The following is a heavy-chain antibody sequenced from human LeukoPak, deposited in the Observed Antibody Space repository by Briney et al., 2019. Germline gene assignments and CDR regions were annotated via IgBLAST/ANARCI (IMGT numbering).Heavy chain of an antibody. Sequence: PGGSLRLSCAASGFTFSDYYMSWIHQAPGKGLEWVSYISSSGSTIYYADSVKGRFTISRDNAKNSLYLQMNSLRAEDTAVYYCARGVDTAMVTFIFQHWGQGTLVTVSS. CDR3: ARGVDTAMVTFIFQH. CDR1: GFTFSDYY. D-gene: IGHD5-18*01. CDR2: ISSSGSTI. V-gene: IGHV3-11*01. J-gene: IGHJ1*01.